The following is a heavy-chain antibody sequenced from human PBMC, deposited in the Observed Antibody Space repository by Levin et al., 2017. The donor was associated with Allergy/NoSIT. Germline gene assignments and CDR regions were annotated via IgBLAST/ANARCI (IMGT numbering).Heavy chain of an antibody. J-gene: IGHJ4*02. CDR3: ARGYMYGPYYFDY. V-gene: IGHV3-30-3*01. Sequence: GGSLRLSCAASEFAFSMYAMHWVRQAPGKGLEWVAVISYDGANKYFADSVGGRFTISRDNSKNTLYLQMNSLRAEDTAVYHCARGYMYGPYYFDYWGQGTLVTVSS. CDR2: ISYDGANK. CDR1: EFAFSMYA. D-gene: IGHD5-18*01.